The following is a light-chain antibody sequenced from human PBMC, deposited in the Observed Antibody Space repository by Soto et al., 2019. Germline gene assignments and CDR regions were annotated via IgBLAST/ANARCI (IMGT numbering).Light chain of an antibody. J-gene: IGKJ1*01. CDR2: GAS. Sequence: EIVLTQSPATLSVSPGERATLSCRGSQSVSSNLAWYQQKPGQAPRLLIYGASTRATGITARFSGSGSGTEFTLPISSLQSEDFAVYYCQQYNNWPPWTFGQGTKVDIK. V-gene: IGKV3-15*01. CDR3: QQYNNWPPWT. CDR1: QSVSSN.